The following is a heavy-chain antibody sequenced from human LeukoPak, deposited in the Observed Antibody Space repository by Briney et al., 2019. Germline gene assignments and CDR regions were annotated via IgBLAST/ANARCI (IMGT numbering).Heavy chain of an antibody. D-gene: IGHD3-10*01. V-gene: IGHV3-48*03. Sequence: GGSLRLSCAASGFTFSSYEMNWVRQAPGKGLEWVSYISSSGSTIYYADSVKGRFTISRDNAKNSLCLQMNSLRAEDTAVYYCARAGRVGYYYGSGTFSWFDPWGQGTLVTVSS. CDR3: ARAGRVGYYYGSGTFSWFDP. CDR2: ISSSGSTI. CDR1: GFTFSSYE. J-gene: IGHJ5*02.